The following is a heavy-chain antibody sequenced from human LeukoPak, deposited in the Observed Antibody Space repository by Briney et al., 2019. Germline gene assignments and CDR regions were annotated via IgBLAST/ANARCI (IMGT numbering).Heavy chain of an antibody. V-gene: IGHV4-39*01. CDR2: IYYSGST. CDR1: GGSISSSSYY. CDR3: ARQLRGYSYGHFDY. J-gene: IGHJ4*02. D-gene: IGHD5-18*01. Sequence: SETLSLTCTVSGGSISSSSYYWGWIRQPPGKGLEWIGSIYYSGSTYYNPSLKSRVAISVDTSKNQFSLKLSSVTAADTAVYYCARQLRGYSYGHFDYWGQGTLVTVSS.